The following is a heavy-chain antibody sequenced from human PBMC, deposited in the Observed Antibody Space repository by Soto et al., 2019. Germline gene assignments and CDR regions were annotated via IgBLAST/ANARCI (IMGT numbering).Heavy chain of an antibody. CDR2: IWYAGSNK. CDR3: ARDGYCSGGSCYSVPVFDY. V-gene: IGHV3-33*01. Sequence: GGSLTLSCATTGFTFSSYGMHWVCQAPGKGLEWVAVIWYAGSNKYYADSVKARFTISRDNSKNTLYLQMNSLRAEDTAVYYCARDGYCSGGSCYSVPVFDYWGQGT. CDR1: GFTFSSYG. J-gene: IGHJ4*02. D-gene: IGHD2-15*01.